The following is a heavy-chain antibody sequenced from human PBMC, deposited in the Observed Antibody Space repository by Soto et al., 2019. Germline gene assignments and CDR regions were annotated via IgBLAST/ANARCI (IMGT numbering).Heavy chain of an antibody. J-gene: IGHJ4*02. D-gene: IGHD3-22*01. CDR3: AKSLRYDSSGYYPDALYYFDY. CDR2: ISYDGSNK. Sequence: AESLRLSCIRSGFTQTSYGTNWNRQAPRQGLEWGEHISYDGSNKYYADSAKGRFTISRDNSKNTLYLQMTSLRAEDTAVYYCAKSLRYDSSGYYPDALYYFDYWGQGTLVTVSS. V-gene: IGHV3-30*18. CDR1: GFTQTSYG.